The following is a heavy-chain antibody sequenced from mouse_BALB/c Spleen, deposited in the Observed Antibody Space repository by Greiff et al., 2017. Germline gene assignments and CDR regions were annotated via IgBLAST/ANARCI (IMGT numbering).Heavy chain of an antibody. CDR3: ARVGTGTVDY. CDR2: IRNKANGYTT. Sequence: DVKLVESGGGLVQPGGSLRLSCATSGFTFTDYYMSWVRQPPGKALEWLGFIRNKANGYTTEYSASVKGRFTISRDNSQSILYLQMNTLRAEDSATYYCARVGTGTVDYWGQGTTLTVSS. CDR1: GFTFTDYY. J-gene: IGHJ2*01. D-gene: IGHD4-1*01. V-gene: IGHV7-3*02.